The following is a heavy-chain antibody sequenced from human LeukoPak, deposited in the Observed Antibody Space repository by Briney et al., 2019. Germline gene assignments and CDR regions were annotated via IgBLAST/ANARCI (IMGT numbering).Heavy chain of an antibody. V-gene: IGHV1-18*01. J-gene: IGHJ4*02. CDR3: ARDLKRGYSSGRYSWGTGSSNDY. D-gene: IGHD6-19*01. CDR2: ISGYNGNT. CDR1: GYTFTSYG. Sequence: GASVKVSCKASGYTFTSYGISWVRQAPGQGLEWMGWISGYNGNTNYAQQKLQGRVTMTTGTSTSTAYMELRSLRSDDTAVYYCARDLKRGYSSGRYSWGTGSSNDYWGQGTLVTVSS.